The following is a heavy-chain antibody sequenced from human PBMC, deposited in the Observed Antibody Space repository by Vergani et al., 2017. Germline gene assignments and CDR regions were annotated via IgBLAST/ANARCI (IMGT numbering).Heavy chain of an antibody. D-gene: IGHD1-26*01. CDR2: IWYDGSNK. Sequence: QVQLVESGGGVVQPGRSLRLSCAASGFTFSSYGMHWVRQAPGKGLEWVAVIWYDGSNKYYADSVKGRFTISRDNSKNTLYLQMNSLRAEDTAVYYSISGGSDLDYWGQGTLVTVSS. CDR1: GFTFSSYG. CDR3: ISGGSDLDY. V-gene: IGHV3-33*01. J-gene: IGHJ4*02.